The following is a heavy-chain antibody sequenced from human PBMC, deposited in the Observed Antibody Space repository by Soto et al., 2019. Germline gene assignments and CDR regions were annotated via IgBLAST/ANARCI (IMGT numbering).Heavy chain of an antibody. D-gene: IGHD6-13*01. CDR3: ARDFLARVVGSSSWYWGFDP. Sequence: SETLSLTCAVSGYSISSGYYWGWIRQTPGKGLEWIASIYHSGSTYYNPSLKSRVTISVDTSKNQFSLKLTSVTAADTAVYYCARDFLARVVGSSSWYWGFDPWGQGTLVTVSS. CDR1: GYSISSGYY. V-gene: IGHV4-38-2*02. CDR2: IYHSGST. J-gene: IGHJ5*02.